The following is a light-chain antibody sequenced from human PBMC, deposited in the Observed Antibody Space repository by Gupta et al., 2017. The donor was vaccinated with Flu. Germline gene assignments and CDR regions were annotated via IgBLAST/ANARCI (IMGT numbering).Light chain of an antibody. J-gene: IGKJ1*01. V-gene: IGKV3-15*01. CDR2: GAS. CDR3: QQYNNWPTWT. Sequence: ETVMTQSPATLSVSPGERATLSCRASQSVRSNLAWYQQKPGQAPRLLISGASTRATGVPGRFSGSGSGTEFTLTISSLQSEDFAVYYCQQYNNWPTWTFGQGTKVEIK. CDR1: QSVRSN.